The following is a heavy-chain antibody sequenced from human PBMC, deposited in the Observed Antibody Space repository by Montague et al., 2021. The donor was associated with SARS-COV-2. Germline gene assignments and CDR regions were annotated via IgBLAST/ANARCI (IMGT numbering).Heavy chain of an antibody. D-gene: IGHD3-9*01. V-gene: IGHV3-30*04. CDR1: GYTFSHYG. Sequence: SLRLSCEAYGYTFSHYGIHWVRQPPVKGLEWVAFISYDGRNKYYXDSXPGRFTISRDDSNNTLFLQMNSLQTEDTAVYYCAKDQGYFDWPLPQDGMDAWGQGTTAIVSS. J-gene: IGHJ6*02. CDR3: AKDQGYFDWPLPQDGMDA. CDR2: ISYDGRNK.